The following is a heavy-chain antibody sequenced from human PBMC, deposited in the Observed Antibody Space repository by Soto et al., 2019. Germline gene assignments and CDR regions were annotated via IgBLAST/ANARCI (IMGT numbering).Heavy chain of an antibody. J-gene: IGHJ5*02. Sequence: SETLSLTCTVSGGSITGGSISSYYWGWMRQPPGKGLEWIGYIYYSGSTYYNPSLKSRVTISVDTSKNQFSLKLSSVTAADTAVYYCARVGGINWFDPWGQGTLVTVSS. CDR3: ARVGGINWFDP. CDR1: GGSITGGSISSYY. V-gene: IGHV4-31*03. CDR2: IYYSGST. D-gene: IGHD1-20*01.